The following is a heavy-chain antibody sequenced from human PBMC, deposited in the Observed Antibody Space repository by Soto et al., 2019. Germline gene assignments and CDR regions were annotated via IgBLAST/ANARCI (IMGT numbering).Heavy chain of an antibody. CDR3: ARGYGDYVSDY. D-gene: IGHD4-17*01. J-gene: IGHJ4*02. CDR2: IYYSGST. Sequence: QVQLQESGPGLVKPSETLSLTCTVSGGSISSYYWNWIRQPPGKGLEWIGYIYYSGSTNYNPSLKIRVTISVDTAKNQFSLKLSYVTAADTAVYYCARGYGDYVSDYWGQGTLVTVSS. CDR1: GGSISSYY. V-gene: IGHV4-59*01.